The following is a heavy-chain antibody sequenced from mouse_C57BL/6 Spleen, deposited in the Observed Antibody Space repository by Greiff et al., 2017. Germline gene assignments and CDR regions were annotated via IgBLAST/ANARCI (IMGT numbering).Heavy chain of an antibody. D-gene: IGHD1-1*01. Sequence: EVKLMESGGGLVKPGGSLKLSCAASGFTFSDYGMHWVRQAPEKGLEWVAYISRGSSTIYYANTVKGQFTISRDNAKNTLFLQMTSLRSEHTAMYYCERNDYGSPLDFDYWGQGTTLTVSS. CDR1: GFTFSDYG. V-gene: IGHV5-17*01. J-gene: IGHJ2*01. CDR2: ISRGSSTI. CDR3: ERNDYGSPLDFDY.